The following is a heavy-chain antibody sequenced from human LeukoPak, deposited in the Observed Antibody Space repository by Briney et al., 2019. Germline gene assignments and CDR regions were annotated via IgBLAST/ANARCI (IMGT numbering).Heavy chain of an antibody. Sequence: ASVKVSCEASGYTFTSYGINWVRQAPGQGLEWMGWISGYNGNTIYAENVQGRVTMTTDTSTSTAYIELGSLRSDDTAVFYCARSSRFDWLLYFDSWGQGTLVTVSS. CDR1: GYTFTSYG. J-gene: IGHJ4*02. D-gene: IGHD3-9*01. CDR3: ARSSRFDWLLYFDS. V-gene: IGHV1-18*01. CDR2: ISGYNGNT.